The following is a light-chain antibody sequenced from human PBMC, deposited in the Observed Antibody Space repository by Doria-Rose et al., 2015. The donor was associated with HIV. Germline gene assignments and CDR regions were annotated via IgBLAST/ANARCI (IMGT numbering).Light chain of an antibody. CDR3: HQYGTSWT. CDR2: DGS. J-gene: IGKJ1*01. Sequence: TQSPGTLSLSPGEGATLSCRASQSFSSTYLAWYQQKPGQAPSLLIYDGSTRATGIPDRFSASGSGTDFTLTINRLEPGDFALYYCHQYGTSWTFGQGTKVEI. V-gene: IGKV3-20*01. CDR1: QSFSSTY.